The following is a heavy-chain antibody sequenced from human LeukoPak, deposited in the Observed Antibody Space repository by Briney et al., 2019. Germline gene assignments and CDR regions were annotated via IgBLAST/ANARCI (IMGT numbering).Heavy chain of an antibody. V-gene: IGHV3-48*04. CDR1: GFTFYSYS. J-gene: IGHJ5*02. CDR2: ISSSSSTI. D-gene: IGHD2-2*01. Sequence: PGGSLRLSCAASGFTFYSYSMNWVRQAPGKGLEWVSSISSSSSTIYYADSVKGRFTISRDNAKNSLYLQMNSLRAEDTAVYYCARGGKELYCSSTSCYVFDPWGQGTLVTVSS. CDR3: ARGGKELYCSSTSCYVFDP.